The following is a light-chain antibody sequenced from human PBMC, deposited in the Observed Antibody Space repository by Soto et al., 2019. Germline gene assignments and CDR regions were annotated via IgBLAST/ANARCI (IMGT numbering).Light chain of an antibody. J-gene: IGLJ2*01. CDR2: SNN. CDR3: AAWDGSLNGVL. Sequence: QSVLTQPPSASGPPGQRVTLSCSGSSSNIGTNTVNWYQQLPGSAPKFLIYSNNQRPSGVPDRFSGSKSGTSASLAISGLQPDDEADYYCAAWDGSLNGVLFGGGTKLTVL. V-gene: IGLV1-44*01. CDR1: SSNIGTNT.